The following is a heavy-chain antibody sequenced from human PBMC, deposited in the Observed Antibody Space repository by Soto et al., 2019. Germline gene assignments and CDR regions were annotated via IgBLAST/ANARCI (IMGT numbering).Heavy chain of an antibody. J-gene: IGHJ3*02. CDR2: IWYDGSNK. CDR3: ARDLGHYYDSSGYIDAFDI. Sequence: GGSLRLSCAASGFTFSSYGMHWVRQAPGKGLEWVAVIWYDGSNKHYADSVKGRFTISRDNSKNTLYLQMNSLRAEDTAVYYCARDLGHYYDSSGYIDAFDIWGQGTMVTVSS. CDR1: GFTFSSYG. V-gene: IGHV3-33*01. D-gene: IGHD3-22*01.